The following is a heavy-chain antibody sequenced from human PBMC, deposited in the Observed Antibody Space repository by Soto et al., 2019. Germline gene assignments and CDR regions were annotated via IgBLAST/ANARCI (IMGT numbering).Heavy chain of an antibody. J-gene: IGHJ4*02. CDR1: GFTFSSNW. CDR2: INNDGSST. CDR3: ARGGCTSTSCLDY. Sequence: EVQLVESGGGLVQPGGSLRLSCAASGFTFSSNWMHWVRQAPGKGLVWVSRINNDGSSTNYGDSVKGRFTISRDNAKNTLYLQMNSLRADDTAVYYCARGGCTSTSCLDYWVQGTLVTVSS. D-gene: IGHD2-2*01. V-gene: IGHV3-74*01.